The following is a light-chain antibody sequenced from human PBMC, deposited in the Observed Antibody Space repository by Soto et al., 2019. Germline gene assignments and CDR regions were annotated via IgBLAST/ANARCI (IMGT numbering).Light chain of an antibody. CDR3: QTWGTGIYV. CDR2: LNSDGSH. V-gene: IGLV4-69*01. CDR1: SGHSSYA. Sequence: QPVLTQSPSASASLGASVKLTCTLSSGHSSYAIAWHQQQPEKGPRYLMKLNSDGSHSKGDGIPDRLSGSSSGAERYLTISSLQSEDEADYYCQTWGTGIYVFGTGTQLTVL. J-gene: IGLJ1*01.